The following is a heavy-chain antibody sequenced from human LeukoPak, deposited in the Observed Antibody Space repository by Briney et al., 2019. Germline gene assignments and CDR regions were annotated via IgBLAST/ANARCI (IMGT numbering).Heavy chain of an antibody. V-gene: IGHV3-7*01. Sequence: PGGSLRLSCAASGFTFSNYWMGWVRQAPGKRPEWVANMNIDGSEKYYADSVKGRFSISRDNARNSVYLQMASLRVEDTAVYYCAKLGGEVRWLQLGYYFDYWGQGTLVTVSS. CDR2: MNIDGSEK. D-gene: IGHD5-24*01. J-gene: IGHJ4*02. CDR3: AKLGGEVRWLQLGYYFDY. CDR1: GFTFSNYW.